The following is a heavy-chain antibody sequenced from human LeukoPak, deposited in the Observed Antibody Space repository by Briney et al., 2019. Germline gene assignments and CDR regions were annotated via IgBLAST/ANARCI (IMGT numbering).Heavy chain of an antibody. CDR2: INSDGSST. V-gene: IGHV3-74*01. J-gene: IGHJ4*02. Sequence: PGGSLRLSCAASAFTFSSYWMHWVRQAPGKGLVWVSRINSDGSSTSYADSVKGRFTISRDNAKNTLYLQMNSLRAEDTAVYYCARPADYGGFEYWGQGTLATVSS. CDR3: ARPADYGGFEY. D-gene: IGHD4-17*01. CDR1: AFTFSSYW.